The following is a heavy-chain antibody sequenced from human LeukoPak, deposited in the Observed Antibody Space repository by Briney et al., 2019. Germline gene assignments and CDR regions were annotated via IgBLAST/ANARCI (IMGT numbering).Heavy chain of an antibody. CDR2: ISYDGGDK. Sequence: PGKSLSLSLAASGLSFNNYAMYWVRQAPGKGLDWVALISYDGGDKYYAESMKGRITISRDNAENTLYLQMNNLRPDDTAFYFCVKEGVEYSYSYGDYWGQGTLVTVSS. D-gene: IGHD3-16*01. V-gene: IGHV3-30*18. CDR1: GLSFNNYA. CDR3: VKEGVEYSYSYGDY. J-gene: IGHJ4*02.